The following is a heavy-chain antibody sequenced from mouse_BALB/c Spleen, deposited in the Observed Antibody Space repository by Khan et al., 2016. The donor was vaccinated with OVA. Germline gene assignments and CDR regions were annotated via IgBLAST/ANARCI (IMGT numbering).Heavy chain of an antibody. Sequence: QLEESGPGLVKPSQSLSLTCTVTGYSITGDYAWNWIRQCPGNKLEWMGDISYSGSTSYNPSLKSRISITRDTSKNQFFLQLNSVTTEDTATYYLAYDYDGGFAYWGQGNLVNGSA. V-gene: IGHV3-2*02. J-gene: IGHJ3*01. CDR1: GYSITGDYA. CDR3: AYDYDGGFAY. D-gene: IGHD2-4*01. CDR2: ISYSGST.